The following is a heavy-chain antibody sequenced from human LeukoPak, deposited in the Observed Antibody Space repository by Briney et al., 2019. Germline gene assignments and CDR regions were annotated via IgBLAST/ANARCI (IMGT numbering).Heavy chain of an antibody. Sequence: SETLSLTCTVSGGSISSYCWSWIRQPPGKGLEWIGYIYYSGSTNYNPSLKSRVTISVDTSRNQFSLKLSSVTAADTAVYYCARERAYSSGWYGWFDPWGQGTLVTVSS. V-gene: IGHV4-59*01. CDR3: ARERAYSSGWYGWFDP. CDR1: GGSISSYC. J-gene: IGHJ5*02. CDR2: IYYSGST. D-gene: IGHD6-19*01.